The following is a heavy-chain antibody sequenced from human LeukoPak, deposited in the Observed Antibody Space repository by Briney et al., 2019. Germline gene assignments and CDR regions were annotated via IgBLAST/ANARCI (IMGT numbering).Heavy chain of an antibody. CDR3: ATSSSYD. V-gene: IGHV3-48*04. J-gene: IGHJ4*02. Sequence: GGSLRLSCAASGFTFSSYSMNWVRQAPGKGLEWVSYVSSSSTTIYYADFVKGRFTISRDNAKNSLYLQMNSLRAEDTAVYYCATSSSYDWGQGTLVTVSS. D-gene: IGHD6-13*01. CDR2: VSSSSTTI. CDR1: GFTFSSYS.